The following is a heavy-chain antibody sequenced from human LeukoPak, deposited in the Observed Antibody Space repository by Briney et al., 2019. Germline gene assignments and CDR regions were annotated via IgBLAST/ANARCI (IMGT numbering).Heavy chain of an antibody. D-gene: IGHD6-13*01. CDR1: GFTFSTYR. Sequence: GGSLRLSCAASGFTFSTYRMHWVRQAPGKGLEWVAVISYHESNKYYAHSVKGRFTIARHNSKNTLYLQMNSLRTEYTGVYYCAKALSYSGMSMLEYWGQGTLVTVSS. CDR3: AKALSYSGMSMLEY. J-gene: IGHJ4*02. V-gene: IGHV3-30*18. CDR2: ISYHESNK.